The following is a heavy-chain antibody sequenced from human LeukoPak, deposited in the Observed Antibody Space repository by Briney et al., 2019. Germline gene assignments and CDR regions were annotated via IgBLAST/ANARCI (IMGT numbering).Heavy chain of an antibody. D-gene: IGHD6-13*01. CDR3: ARGSSWYFSYRGAYGMDV. J-gene: IGHJ6*02. CDR1: GFTFSSYW. CDR2: ISYDGSNK. Sequence: QPGGSLRLSCAASGFTFSSYWMHWVRQAPGKGLEWVAVISYDGSNKYYADSVKGRFTISRDNSKNTLYLQMNSLRAEDTAVYYCARGSSWYFSYRGAYGMDVWGQGTTVTVSS. V-gene: IGHV3-30*03.